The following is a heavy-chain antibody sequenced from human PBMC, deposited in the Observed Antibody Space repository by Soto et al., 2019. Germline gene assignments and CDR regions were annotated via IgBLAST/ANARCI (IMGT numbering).Heavy chain of an antibody. CDR2: IYYSGST. Sequence: SETLSLTCTVSGGSISSGGYYWSWIRQHPGKGLEWIGYIYYSGSTYYNPSLKSRVTISVDTSKNQFSLKLSSVTAADTAVYYCARAFGSGSYFPMKNWFDPWGQGTLVTVSS. CDR3: ARAFGSGSYFPMKNWFDP. V-gene: IGHV4-31*03. CDR1: GGSISSGGYY. D-gene: IGHD3-10*01. J-gene: IGHJ5*02.